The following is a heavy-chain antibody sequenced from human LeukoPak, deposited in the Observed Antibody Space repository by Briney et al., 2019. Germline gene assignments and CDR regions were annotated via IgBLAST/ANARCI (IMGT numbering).Heavy chain of an antibody. Sequence: SETLSLTCTVSGGSISSGGYYWSWIRQHPGKGLEWIGYIYYSGSTYYNPSLKSRVTISVDTSKNQFSLKLSSVTAADTAVYYCARDVVINYYYGMDVWGQGTTVTVSS. CDR1: GGSISSGGYY. CDR2: IYYSGST. J-gene: IGHJ6*02. D-gene: IGHD3-22*01. V-gene: IGHV4-31*03. CDR3: ARDVVINYYYGMDV.